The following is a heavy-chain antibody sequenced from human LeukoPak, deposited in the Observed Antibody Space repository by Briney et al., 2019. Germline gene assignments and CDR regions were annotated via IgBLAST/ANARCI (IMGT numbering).Heavy chain of an antibody. CDR2: ISDSGTT. CDR1: GASTSSYY. CDR3: ASHTAVTISDY. D-gene: IGHD4-17*01. V-gene: IGHV4-59*08. J-gene: IGHJ4*02. Sequence: SETLSLTCTVSGASTSSYYWSWIRQPPGEGLEWIGYISDSGTTIYNPSLKSRVTISVDTPKNQFSLRLNSVTAADTAVYYCASHTAVTISDYWGQGTLVTVSS.